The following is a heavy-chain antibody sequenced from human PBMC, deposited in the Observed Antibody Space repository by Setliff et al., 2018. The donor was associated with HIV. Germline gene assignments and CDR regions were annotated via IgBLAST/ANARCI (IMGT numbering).Heavy chain of an antibody. CDR1: GGSFSDYY. Sequence: SETLSLTCAVYGGSFSDYYWTWIRQSPGKGLEWIGEINHRGSTYYNPSLKSRVTISIDTSKNQFSLSLSSVTAADTAVYYCARVGSGNYYKSDFDYWGQGTLVTVSS. J-gene: IGHJ4*02. CDR3: ARVGSGNYYKSDFDY. V-gene: IGHV4-34*01. D-gene: IGHD3-10*01. CDR2: INHRGST.